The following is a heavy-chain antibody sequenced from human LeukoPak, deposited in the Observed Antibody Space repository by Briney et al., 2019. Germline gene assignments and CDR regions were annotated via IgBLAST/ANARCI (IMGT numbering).Heavy chain of an antibody. V-gene: IGHV5-51*01. CDR1: GYSFTCYW. Sequence: GESLKISCKGSGYSFTCYWIGWVRQMPGKGLEWMGIIYPGDSDTRYSPSFQGQVTISADKSISTAYLQWSSLKASDTAMYYCARGARYCSSTSCYEGWFDYWGQGTLVTVSS. CDR3: ARGARYCSSTSCYEGWFDY. D-gene: IGHD2-2*01. CDR2: IYPGDSDT. J-gene: IGHJ4*02.